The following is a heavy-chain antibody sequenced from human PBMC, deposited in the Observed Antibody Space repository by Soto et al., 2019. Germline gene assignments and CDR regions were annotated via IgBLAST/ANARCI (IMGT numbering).Heavy chain of an antibody. D-gene: IGHD3-22*01. CDR1: GWFISSYY. Sequence: SETLSLTCTVSGWFISSYYWSWILQPPGKGLEWIGYIYYRANPNYNPSLKSRVTISQYTSKNQFSLKLSSVTAADTAVYYCEGRLYYERRGYEGGGMDVSGKGTTDIVSS. CDR2: IYYRANP. V-gene: IGHV4-59*08. CDR3: EGRLYYERRGYEGGGMDV. J-gene: IGHJ6*04.